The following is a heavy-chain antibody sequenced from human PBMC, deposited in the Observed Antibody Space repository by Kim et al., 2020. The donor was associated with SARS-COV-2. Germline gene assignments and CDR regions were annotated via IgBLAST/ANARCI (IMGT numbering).Heavy chain of an antibody. CDR1: DGSISGYS. D-gene: IGHD1-26*01. V-gene: IGHV4-59*08. J-gene: IGHJ5*02. CDR2: ISYSGST. Sequence: SETLSLTCTVSDGSISGYSWSWLRQPPGKGLEWIGYISYSGSTKNNPSLKSRVTLSVDTARNRFSLKMTSLTAADTAVYYCAKMDVPWAWFDPWGQGILVTVPS. CDR3: AKMDVPWAWFDP.